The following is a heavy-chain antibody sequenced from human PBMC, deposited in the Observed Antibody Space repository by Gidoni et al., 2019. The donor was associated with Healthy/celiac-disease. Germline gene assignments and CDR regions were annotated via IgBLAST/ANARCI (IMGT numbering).Heavy chain of an antibody. Sequence: QVQLVQSGAEVKKPGSSVKVSCKASGGTFSSYAISWVRQAPGQGLEWMGGIIPIFGTANYAQKFQGRVTITADESTSTAYMELSSLRSEDTAVYYCASSPMVRGVMDKNFDYWGQGTLVTVSS. CDR3: ASSPMVRGVMDKNFDY. J-gene: IGHJ4*02. V-gene: IGHV1-69*01. D-gene: IGHD3-10*01. CDR1: GGTFSSYA. CDR2: IIPIFGTA.